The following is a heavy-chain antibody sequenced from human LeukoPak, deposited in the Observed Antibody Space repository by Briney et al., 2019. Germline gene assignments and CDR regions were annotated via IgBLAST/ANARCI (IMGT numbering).Heavy chain of an antibody. Sequence: GGSLRLSCAASGFTFSTYGMHWVRQAQGKGLEWVAFIRNDGHNQYYGHSVKGRFTISRDNSKNTVFLQMNGLRAEDTAVYYCAKGTPGYSGYDPLDYWGQGTLVTVSS. CDR2: IRNDGHNQ. D-gene: IGHD5-12*01. J-gene: IGHJ4*02. CDR3: AKGTPGYSGYDPLDY. CDR1: GFTFSTYG. V-gene: IGHV3-30*02.